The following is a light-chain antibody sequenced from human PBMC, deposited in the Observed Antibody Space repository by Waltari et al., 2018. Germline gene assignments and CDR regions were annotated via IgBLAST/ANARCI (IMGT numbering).Light chain of an antibody. CDR3: VLYMGGGIWV. V-gene: IGLV8-61*01. CDR2: STN. Sequence: QTVVTQEPSFSVSPGGTVTLTCGLTSGSVSTSYYPSWYQQTPGQAPLTLIYSTNTRSSGVPDRVSGSILGNKAALTITGAQADDESDYYCVLYMGGGIWVFGGGTKLTVL. CDR1: SGSVSTSYY. J-gene: IGLJ3*02.